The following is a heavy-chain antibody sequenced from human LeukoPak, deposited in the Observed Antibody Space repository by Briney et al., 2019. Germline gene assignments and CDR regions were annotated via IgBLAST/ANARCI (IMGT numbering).Heavy chain of an antibody. D-gene: IGHD3-22*01. CDR3: ARDRSQGWDCSGYYPYAFNI. J-gene: IGHJ3*02. Sequence: GGSLRLSCAASGFTFTTYTMNWVRQAPGKGLEWVSSISSSRGYIYYADSVKGRFTISRDNARNSLYLQMNSLRAEDTAVYYCARDRSQGWDCSGYYPYAFNIWGQGTMVTVSS. V-gene: IGHV3-21*01. CDR2: ISSSRGYI. CDR1: GFTFTTYT.